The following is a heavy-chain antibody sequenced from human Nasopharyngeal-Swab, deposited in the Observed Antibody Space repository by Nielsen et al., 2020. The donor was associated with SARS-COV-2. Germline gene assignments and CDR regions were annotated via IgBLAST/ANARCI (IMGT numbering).Heavy chain of an antibody. D-gene: IGHD6-13*01. J-gene: IGHJ4*02. CDR1: GYTFTSYY. V-gene: IGHV1-46*01. CDR2: INPSGGST. CDR3: ARVGIAAAGVAFDY. Sequence: ASVKVSCKASGYTFTSYYMHWVRQAPGQGLEWMGIINPSGGSTSYAPKFQGRVTMTRYPSTSTVYMELSSLRSEDTAVYYCARVGIAAAGVAFDYWGQGTLVTVSS.